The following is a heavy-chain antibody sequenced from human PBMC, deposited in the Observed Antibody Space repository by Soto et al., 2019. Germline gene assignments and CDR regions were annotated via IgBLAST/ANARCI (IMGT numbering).Heavy chain of an antibody. Sequence: KVSCKASGYKFINHYIHWVRQDPGVGLEWMGIINPNGGGTDYAQKFQGRVTMTTDTYASTVHMELSSLRSEDTAVYFCARDSSASATSYSFDYWGQGTLVTVSS. CDR2: INPNGGGT. D-gene: IGHD3-10*01. V-gene: IGHV1-46*01. J-gene: IGHJ4*02. CDR3: ARDSSASATSYSFDY. CDR1: GYKFINHY.